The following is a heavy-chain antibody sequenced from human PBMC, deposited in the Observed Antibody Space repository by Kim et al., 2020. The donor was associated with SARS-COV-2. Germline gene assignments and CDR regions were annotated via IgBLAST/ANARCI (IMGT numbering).Heavy chain of an antibody. J-gene: IGHJ3*02. CDR3: ARQYYDFWSGYYTSSRDAFDI. CDR1: GYSFTSYW. D-gene: IGHD3-3*01. Sequence: GESLKISCKGSGYSFTSYWIGWVRQMPGKGLEWMGNIYPGDSDTRYSPSFQGQVTISADKSISTAYLQWSSLKASDTAMYYCARQYYDFWSGYYTSSRDAFDIWGQGTMVTVSS. CDR2: IYPGDSDT. V-gene: IGHV5-51*01.